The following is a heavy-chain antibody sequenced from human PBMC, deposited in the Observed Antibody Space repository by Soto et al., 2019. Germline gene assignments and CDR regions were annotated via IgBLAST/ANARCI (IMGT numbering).Heavy chain of an antibody. CDR3: ARIFLSRVRGVINPTFDY. J-gene: IGHJ4*02. CDR2: IDWDDDK. CDR1: GFSLSTSGMC. Sequence: SGPTLVNPTQTLTLTCTFSGFSLSTSGMCVSWIRQPPGKALEWLARIDWDDDKYYSTSLKTRLTISKDTSKNQVVLTMTNMDPVDTATYYCARIFLSRVRGVINPTFDYWGQGTLVTVSS. D-gene: IGHD3-10*01. V-gene: IGHV2-70*11.